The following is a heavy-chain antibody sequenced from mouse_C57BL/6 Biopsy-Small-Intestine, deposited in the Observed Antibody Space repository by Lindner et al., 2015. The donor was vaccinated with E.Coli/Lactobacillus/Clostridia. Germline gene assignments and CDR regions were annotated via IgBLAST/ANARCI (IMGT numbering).Heavy chain of an antibody. V-gene: IGHV5-17*01. CDR1: GFTFSDFG. D-gene: IGHD2-1*01. Sequence: VQLQESGGGLVKPGGSLKLSCAASGFTFSDFGMHWVRQAPEKGLEWVAYISSGSSTIYYEDTVKGRFTISRDNAKNTLFLQMTSLRSEDTAMYYCARHGITWFAYWGQGTLVTVSA. J-gene: IGHJ3*01. CDR2: ISSGSSTI. CDR3: ARHGITWFAY.